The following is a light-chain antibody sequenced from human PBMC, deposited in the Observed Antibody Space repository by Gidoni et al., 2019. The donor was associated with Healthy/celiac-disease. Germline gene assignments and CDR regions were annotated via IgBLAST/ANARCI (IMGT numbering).Light chain of an antibody. CDR3: QQSYSSPFT. V-gene: IGKV1-39*01. Sequence: DLQMTQSPSSLSASVGDRVTITCRASQSISSYLNWYQQKPGKAPKLLIYGASSLQSGVPSSFSGSGSGTEFTLTISSLQPEDFATYYCQQSYSSPFTFGPGTKVVIK. CDR2: GAS. J-gene: IGKJ3*01. CDR1: QSISSY.